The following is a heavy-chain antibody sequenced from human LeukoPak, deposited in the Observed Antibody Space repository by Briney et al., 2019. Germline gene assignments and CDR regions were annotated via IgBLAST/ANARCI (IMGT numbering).Heavy chain of an antibody. CDR2: IYYSGST. V-gene: IGHV4-39*01. D-gene: IGHD1-1*01. Sequence: PSETLSLTCTVSGGSMSSSTHYWGWIRQPPGKGLEWIGSIYYSGSTYYNPSLKSRVTISLDTSKNQFSLKLSSVTAADTAVYYCANFFNFDGFDIWGQGTMVTV. J-gene: IGHJ3*02. CDR1: GGSMSSSTHY. CDR3: ANFFNFDGFDI.